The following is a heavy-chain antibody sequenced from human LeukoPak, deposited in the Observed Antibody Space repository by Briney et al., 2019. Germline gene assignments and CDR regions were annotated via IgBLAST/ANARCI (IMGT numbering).Heavy chain of an antibody. Sequence: ASVKVSCKASGYTFTGYHMHWVRQAPGQGLEWMGWINPNSGGANYAQKFQGRVTMTRDTSISTAYMELSRLRSDDTAVYYCARGERDGYKIFDYWGQGTLVTVSS. CDR1: GYTFTGYH. J-gene: IGHJ4*02. D-gene: IGHD5-24*01. V-gene: IGHV1-2*02. CDR3: ARGERDGYKIFDY. CDR2: INPNSGGA.